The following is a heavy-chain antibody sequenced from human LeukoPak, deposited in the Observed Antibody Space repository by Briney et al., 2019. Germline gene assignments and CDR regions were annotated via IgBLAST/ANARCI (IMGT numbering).Heavy chain of an antibody. CDR3: ARRAGAYSHPYDY. CDR1: GFTFSSYG. D-gene: IGHD4/OR15-4a*01. J-gene: IGHJ4*02. V-gene: IGHV3-23*01. CDR2: ISGSGGST. Sequence: PGGSLRLSCAASGFTFSSYGMSWVRQAPGKGLEWVSAISGSGGSTYYADSVKGRFTISRDNSKNTLYPQMNSLRAEDTAVYYCARRAGAYSHPYDYWGQGTLVTVSS.